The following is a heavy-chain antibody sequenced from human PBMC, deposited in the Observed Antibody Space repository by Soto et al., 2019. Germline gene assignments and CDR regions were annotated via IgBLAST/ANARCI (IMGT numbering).Heavy chain of an antibody. V-gene: IGHV4-59*01. CDR2: IYYSGST. CDR1: GGSISSYY. Sequence: PSETLSLTCTVSGGSISSYYWSWIRQPPGKGLEWIGYIYYSGSTNYNPSLKSRVTISVDTSKTQFSLKLSSVTAADTAVYYCARVPGSSFYYYYYMDVWGKGTTVIVSS. CDR3: ARVPGSSFYYYYYMDV. J-gene: IGHJ6*03. D-gene: IGHD6-6*01.